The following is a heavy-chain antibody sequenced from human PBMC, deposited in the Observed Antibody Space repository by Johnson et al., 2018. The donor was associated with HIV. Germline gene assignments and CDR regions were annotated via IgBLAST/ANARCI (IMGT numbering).Heavy chain of an antibody. CDR1: GFTFSSYA. D-gene: IGHD2-2*01. CDR3: AKESGYCSSSSCYGDAFDI. Sequence: QVQLVESGGGVVQPGRSLRLSCVASGFTFSSYAMHWVRQAPGKGLEWVALIWYDGRTRYYADSVKGRFTISSDNSKNMLYLEVNSLRAEDTAVYYCAKESGYCSSSSCYGDAFDIWGQGTMVTVSS. V-gene: IGHV3-33*06. J-gene: IGHJ3*02. CDR2: IWYDGRTR.